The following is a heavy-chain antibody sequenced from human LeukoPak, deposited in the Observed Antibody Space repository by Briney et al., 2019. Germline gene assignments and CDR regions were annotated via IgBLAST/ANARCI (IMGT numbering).Heavy chain of an antibody. CDR2: INTGGGNT. Sequence: ASVTVSCKASGYTFTSYYIYWVRQAPGRGLEWMGLINTGGGNTNYAQKFQGRVTMTRDMSTSTVYMGLSSLTSEDTAVYYCARGQRPIRVVTSELFDYWGQGTLVTVSS. CDR1: GYTFTSYY. CDR3: ARGQRPIRVVTSELFDY. J-gene: IGHJ4*02. V-gene: IGHV1-46*01. D-gene: IGHD3-3*01.